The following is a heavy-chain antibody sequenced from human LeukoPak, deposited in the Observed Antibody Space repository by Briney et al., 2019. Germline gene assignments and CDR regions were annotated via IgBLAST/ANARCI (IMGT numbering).Heavy chain of an antibody. V-gene: IGHV3-74*01. CDR3: ASYKHGTGTTQGRYFDY. J-gene: IGHJ4*02. Sequence: GGSLRLSCAASGFTFSSYWMHWVRQAPGKGLVWVSRINSDGSSTSYADSVKGRFTISRDNAKNTLYLQMNSLRAEDTAVYYCASYKHGTGTTQGRYFDYWGQGTLVTVSS. CDR2: INSDGSST. D-gene: IGHD1-7*01. CDR1: GFTFSSYW.